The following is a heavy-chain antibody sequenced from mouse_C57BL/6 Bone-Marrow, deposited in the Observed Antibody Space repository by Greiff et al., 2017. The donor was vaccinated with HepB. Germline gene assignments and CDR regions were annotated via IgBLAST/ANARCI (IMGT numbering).Heavy chain of an antibody. J-gene: IGHJ3*01. D-gene: IGHD2-2*01. CDR1: GYTFTSYG. Sequence: VQLQQSGAELARPGASVKLSCKASGYTFTSYGMSWVKQRPGQGLEWIGEIYPRSGDTYYNEKFKGKATLTADKSSSTAYMGLRSLTSEDSAVYFCARYDYGYDEGFAYGRQATLVTVSA. CDR3: ARYDYGYDEGFAY. CDR2: IYPRSGDT. V-gene: IGHV1-81*01.